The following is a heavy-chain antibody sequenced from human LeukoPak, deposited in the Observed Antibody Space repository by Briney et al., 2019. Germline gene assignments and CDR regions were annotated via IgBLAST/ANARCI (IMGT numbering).Heavy chain of an antibody. CDR1: RFTFSSYA. Sequence: GGSLRLSCAASRFTFSSYAMNWVRQAPGKGLEWVSFISGSGDTTYYADSVKGRFTISRDSSKNTLYLQMNSLRAEDTAVYYCAKSRGESRGASNYWGQGTLVTVSS. V-gene: IGHV3-23*01. D-gene: IGHD1-26*01. J-gene: IGHJ4*02. CDR3: AKSRGESRGASNY. CDR2: ISGSGDTT.